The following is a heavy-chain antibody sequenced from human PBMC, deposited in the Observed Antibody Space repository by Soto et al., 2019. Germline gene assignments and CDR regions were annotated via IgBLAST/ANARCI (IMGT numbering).Heavy chain of an antibody. J-gene: IGHJ6*02. D-gene: IGHD3-10*01. V-gene: IGHV3-23*01. CDR2: ISGSGGST. CDR3: AKDNWGNYYGSGSYYNSWSLQPNYYYYYGMDV. CDR1: GFTFSSYA. Sequence: PGGSLRLSCAASGFTFSSYAMSWVRQAPWKGLEWVSAISGSGGSTYYADSVKGRFTISRDNSKNTLYLQMNSLRAEDTAVYYCAKDNWGNYYGSGSYYNSWSLQPNYYYYYGMDVWGQGTTVTVSS.